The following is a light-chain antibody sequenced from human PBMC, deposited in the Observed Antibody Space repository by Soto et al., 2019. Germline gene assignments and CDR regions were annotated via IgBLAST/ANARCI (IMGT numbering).Light chain of an antibody. CDR1: SSNIGSNT. J-gene: IGLJ3*02. CDR2: NNN. CDR3: ATWDDSLNGFWV. Sequence: QSVLTQPPSASGTPGQRVTISCSGSSSNIGSNTVTWYQQLPGTAPKPLIYNNNQRPSGVPDRFSGSKSGTSASLAISGLQSEDEADYYCATWDDSLNGFWVFGGGTKLTVL. V-gene: IGLV1-44*01.